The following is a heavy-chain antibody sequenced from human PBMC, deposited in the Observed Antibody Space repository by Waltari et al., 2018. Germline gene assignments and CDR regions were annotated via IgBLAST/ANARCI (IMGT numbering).Heavy chain of an antibody. CDR2: IYGNSAST. CDR3: ARDGVFDY. J-gene: IGHJ4*02. V-gene: IGHV4-59*12. Sequence: QVQLQESGPGLVKPSETLSLTCTVSGGSISDSYYWNWIRQAPGKALEWIANIYGNSASTDYNPSLKSRVTISKDTSNNQFFLKLSSVTAADTAVYYCARDGVFDYWGQGILVTVSS. CDR1: GGSISDSYY. D-gene: IGHD3-16*01.